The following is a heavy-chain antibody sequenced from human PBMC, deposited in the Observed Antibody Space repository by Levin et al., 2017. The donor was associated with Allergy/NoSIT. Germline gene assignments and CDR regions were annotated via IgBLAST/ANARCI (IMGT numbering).Heavy chain of an antibody. CDR2: ITNTGNNA. J-gene: IGHJ4*02. D-gene: IGHD2-15*01. CDR3: AKATRRYCSSGVCYPLEY. CDR1: GFTFSAYA. Sequence: PSGGSLRLSCAASGFTFSAYAMTWVRQTPEKGLEYVSVITNTGNNAVYAESVRGRFTMSRDNSKNILYLQMDSLRVEDTAVYYCAKATRRYCSSGVCYPLEYWGQGTLVTVSS. V-gene: IGHV3-23*01.